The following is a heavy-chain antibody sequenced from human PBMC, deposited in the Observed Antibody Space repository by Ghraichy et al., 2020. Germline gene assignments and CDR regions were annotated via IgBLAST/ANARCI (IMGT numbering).Heavy chain of an antibody. CDR3: ARGNSYGIDY. CDR2: IYPGDSDI. J-gene: IGHJ4*02. V-gene: IGHV5-51*01. Sequence: KVSCKGSGYTFSSYWIGWVRQMPGKGLEWMGVIYPGDSDIRYGPSFEGQVTFSADKSIITAYLQWSSLKASDTGMYYCARGNSYGIDYWGQGTLVTVSS. D-gene: IGHD5-18*01. CDR1: GYTFSSYW.